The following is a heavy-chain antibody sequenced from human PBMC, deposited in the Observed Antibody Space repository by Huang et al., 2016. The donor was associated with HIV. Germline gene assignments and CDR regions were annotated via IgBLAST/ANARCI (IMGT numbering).Heavy chain of an antibody. V-gene: IGHV3-48*01. Sequence: EVQLVESGGGLVQPGGSLSLSCAASGFTFSDYSMKGVRQAPGKGLEWVSYISSSSSTLDYADSVKGRFTISRDNAKNSLYLQMNSLRAEDTAVYYCARDQTPYYYDSSGHSDYWGQGTLVTVSS. J-gene: IGHJ4*02. D-gene: IGHD3-22*01. CDR1: GFTFSDYS. CDR2: ISSSSSTL. CDR3: ARDQTPYYYDSSGHSDY.